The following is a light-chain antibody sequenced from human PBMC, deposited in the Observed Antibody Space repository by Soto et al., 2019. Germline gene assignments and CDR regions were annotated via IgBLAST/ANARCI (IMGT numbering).Light chain of an antibody. V-gene: IGKV3-20*01. CDR3: QQYNNWPPIT. CDR2: GAS. J-gene: IGKJ5*01. CDR1: QSVSSSF. Sequence: IVLTPSPGTLSFSPVERATLSCRASQSVSSSFLAWYQQKAGQAPRLLIYGASRRATGIPDRFSGSGSGTEFTLTIRSLQSEDFAVYYCQQYNNWPPITCGQGTRREIK.